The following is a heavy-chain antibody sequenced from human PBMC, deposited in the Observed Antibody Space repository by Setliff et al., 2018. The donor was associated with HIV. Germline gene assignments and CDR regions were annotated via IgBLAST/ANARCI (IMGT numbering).Heavy chain of an antibody. Sequence: SSETLSLTCTVSGGSISSYYWSWIRQPPGKGLEWIGYIYTSGSTNYNPSLKSRVTISVDTSKNQFSLSLSSVTAADTAVYYCARQFWMLTTLYFDSLGPGTLVTVSS. CDR3: ARQFWMLTTLYFDS. V-gene: IGHV4-4*08. CDR2: IYTSGST. J-gene: IGHJ4*02. CDR1: GGSISSYY. D-gene: IGHD3-16*01.